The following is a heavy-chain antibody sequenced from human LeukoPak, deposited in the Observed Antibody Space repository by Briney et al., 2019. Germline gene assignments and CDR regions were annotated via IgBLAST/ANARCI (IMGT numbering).Heavy chain of an antibody. J-gene: IGHJ4*02. CDR3: ARHVGINLWSLYFDY. Sequence: PSETLSLTCIVFGGSISRYYWSWIRQPPGKGLEWIGYIYSSGSTDYNPSLKSRATISLDTSNHQFSLKLISVTAADTAVYYCARHVGINLWSLYFDYWGQGSLVTVSS. D-gene: IGHD1-14*01. CDR1: GGSISRYY. V-gene: IGHV4-59*08. CDR2: IYSSGST.